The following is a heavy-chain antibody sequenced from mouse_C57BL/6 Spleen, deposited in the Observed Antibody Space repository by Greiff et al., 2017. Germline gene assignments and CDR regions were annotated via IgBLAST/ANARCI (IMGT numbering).Heavy chain of an antibody. CDR3: ARGGYDYDKRGSWFAY. J-gene: IGHJ3*01. D-gene: IGHD2-4*01. CDR2: IYPRSGNT. V-gene: IGHV1-81*01. Sequence: QVQLQQSGAELARPGASVKLSCKASGYTFTSYGISWVKQRTGQGLEWIGEIYPRSGNTYYNGKFKGKATLTADKSSSTAYMELRSLTSEDSAVYFCARGGYDYDKRGSWFAYWGQGTLVTVSA. CDR1: GYTFTSYG.